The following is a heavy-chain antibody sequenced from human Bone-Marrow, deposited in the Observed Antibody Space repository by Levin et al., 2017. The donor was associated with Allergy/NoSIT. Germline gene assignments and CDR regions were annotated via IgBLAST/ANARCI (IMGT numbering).Heavy chain of an antibody. D-gene: IGHD4-17*01. CDR3: ARWDWGTVTTMGPFDP. V-gene: IGHV4-39*01. Sequence: SQTLSLTCSVSGASISNRSSYWGWIRQPPGKGLEWIGSTYYSGSTYYNPSLRNRVSISVDTSKNQVFLKVRSATAADTAVYFCARWDWGTVTTMGPFDPWGQGTLVTVSS. J-gene: IGHJ5*02. CDR1: GASISNRSSY. CDR2: TYYSGST.